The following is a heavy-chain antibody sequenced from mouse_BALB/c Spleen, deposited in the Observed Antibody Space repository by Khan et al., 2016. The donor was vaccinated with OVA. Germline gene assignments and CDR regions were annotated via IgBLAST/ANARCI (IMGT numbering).Heavy chain of an antibody. J-gene: IGHJ4*01. CDR3: TRMVDY. V-gene: IGHV5-6-5*01. CDR2: INSCGST. Sequence: VQLKESGGGLVKPGGSLKLSCAASGFTFSSYAVSWIRQTLEKRLEWVASINSCGSTYYPDRVKGRFTISRDDARNILYLQMRSLRSEDTAMYDCTRMVDYWGQGTSVTVSS. CDR1: GFTFSSYA.